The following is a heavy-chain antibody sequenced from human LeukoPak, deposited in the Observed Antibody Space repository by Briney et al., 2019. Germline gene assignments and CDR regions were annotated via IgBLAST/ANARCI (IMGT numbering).Heavy chain of an antibody. CDR2: ISGSGAST. V-gene: IGHV3-23*01. Sequence: GGSLRLSCAASGFTFSNYAMSWVRQAPGKGLEWVSLISGSGASTYYPDSVKGRFTISRDNSKNTLSLQMNSLRAQDTAVYYCAPDLRGSASSLDDWGQGTLVTVSS. CDR3: APDLRGSASSLDD. D-gene: IGHD6-25*01. J-gene: IGHJ4*02. CDR1: GFTFSNYA.